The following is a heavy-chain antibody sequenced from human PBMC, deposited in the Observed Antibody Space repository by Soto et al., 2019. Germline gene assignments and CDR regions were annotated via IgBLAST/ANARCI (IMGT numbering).Heavy chain of an antibody. D-gene: IGHD3-22*01. CDR3: ARDRGPSSGYYPYWFDP. CDR1: GGTFSSYA. CDR2: IIPIFGTA. Sequence: QVQLVQSGAEVKKPGSSVKVSCKASGGTFSSYAITWVRQAPGQGLKWMGGIIPIFGTANYAQKFQGRVTITADESTSRAYMELRSLRAEDTAVYYCARDRGPSSGYYPYWFDPWGQGTLVTVSS. V-gene: IGHV1-69*12. J-gene: IGHJ5*02.